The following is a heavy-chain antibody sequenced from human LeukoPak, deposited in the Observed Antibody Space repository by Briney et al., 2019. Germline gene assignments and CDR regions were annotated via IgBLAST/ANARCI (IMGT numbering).Heavy chain of an antibody. Sequence: PGGSLRLSCAAPGFTFSSYSMNWVRQAPVKGLEWVSSNSSSSSYIYYADSVKGRFTISRDNAKNSLYLQMNSLRAEDTAVYYCARDMEYSSSWQYYFDYWGQGTLVTVSS. J-gene: IGHJ4*02. D-gene: IGHD6-13*01. V-gene: IGHV3-21*01. CDR3: ARDMEYSSSWQYYFDY. CDR1: GFTFSSYS. CDR2: NSSSSSYI.